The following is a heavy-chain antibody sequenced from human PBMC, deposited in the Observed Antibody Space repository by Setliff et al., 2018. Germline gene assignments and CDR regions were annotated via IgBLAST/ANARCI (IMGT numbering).Heavy chain of an antibody. J-gene: IGHJ5*01. CDR2: INPDSGDT. D-gene: IGHD2-2*01. V-gene: IGHV1-2*02. CDR3: TRSSSYGMRYWFDS. CDR1: GGTFSNYD. Sequence: ASVKVSCKASGGTFSNYDISWVRQAPGQGLEWMGWINPDSGDTHSPQKFQGRVTMTRDTSMSTVYMELTRLTSDDTAVYYCTRSSSYGMRYWFDSWGQGPLVTVSS.